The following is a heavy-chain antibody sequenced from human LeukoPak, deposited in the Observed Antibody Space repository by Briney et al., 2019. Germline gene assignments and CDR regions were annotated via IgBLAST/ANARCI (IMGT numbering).Heavy chain of an antibody. CDR1: GGTFSSYA. Sequence: ASVKVSCKASGGTFSSYAISWVRQAPGQGLEWMGWISAYNGDTKYAQKLQGRVTMTTDTSTSTAYMELRSLRSDDTAVYYCARGTITIAAADHFDYWGQGTLVTVSS. CDR3: ARGTITIAAADHFDY. D-gene: IGHD6-13*01. J-gene: IGHJ4*02. V-gene: IGHV1-18*01. CDR2: ISAYNGDT.